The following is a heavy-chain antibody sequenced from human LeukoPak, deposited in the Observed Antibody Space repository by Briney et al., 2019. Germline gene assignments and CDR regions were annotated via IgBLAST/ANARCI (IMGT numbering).Heavy chain of an antibody. V-gene: IGHV3-15*01. Sequence: PGGSLRLSCAASGFTFSNAWKSWVRQAPGKGLEWVGRIKSKTDGGTTDYAAPVKGRLTTSRDDSKNTLYLQMNSLKTEDTAVYYCTTVRGGDYGYYYYGMDVWGQGTTVTVSS. J-gene: IGHJ6*02. CDR3: TTVRGGDYGYYYYGMDV. CDR2: IKSKTDGGTT. CDR1: GFTFSNAW. D-gene: IGHD4-17*01.